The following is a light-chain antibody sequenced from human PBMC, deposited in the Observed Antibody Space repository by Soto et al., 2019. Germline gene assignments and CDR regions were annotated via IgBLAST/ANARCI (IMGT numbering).Light chain of an antibody. J-gene: IGKJ1*01. CDR3: QQYNDYSPRT. V-gene: IGKV1-5*03. Sequence: DIQMTQSPSTLSASVGDRVTITCRASQFISTWLAWYQQKPGKAPKLLIYKASSLESGVPSRFSGSGSGTEFTLTITSLQPDDFAVYYCQQYNDYSPRTFGQGTKVEIK. CDR2: KAS. CDR1: QFISTW.